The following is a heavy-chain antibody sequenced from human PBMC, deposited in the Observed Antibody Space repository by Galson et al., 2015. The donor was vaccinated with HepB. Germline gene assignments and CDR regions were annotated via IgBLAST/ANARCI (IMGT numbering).Heavy chain of an antibody. V-gene: IGHV3-30-3*01. J-gene: IGHJ6*02. CDR1: GFTFSSYA. CDR3: ARDPLELVLRFLEWLSDYYYGMDV. D-gene: IGHD3-3*01. Sequence: SLRLSCAASGFTFSSYAMHWVRQAPGKGLEWVAVISYDGSNKYYADSVKGRFTISRDNSKNTLYLQMNSLRAEDTAVYYCARDPLELVLRFLEWLSDYYYGMDVWGQGTTVTDSS. CDR2: ISYDGSNK.